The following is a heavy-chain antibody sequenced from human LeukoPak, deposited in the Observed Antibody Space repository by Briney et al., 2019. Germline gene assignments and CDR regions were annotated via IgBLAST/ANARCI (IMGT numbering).Heavy chain of an antibody. D-gene: IGHD3-22*01. V-gene: IGHV1-18*01. CDR2: ISAYNGNT. J-gene: IGHJ4*02. CDR1: GYTFTSYG. Sequence: ASVRVSCKASGYTFTSYGISWVRQAPGQGLEWMGWISAYNGNTNYAQKLQGRVTMTTDTSTSTAYVELRSLRSDDTAVYYCARDMYYYDSRTDYWGQGTLVTVSS. CDR3: ARDMYYYDSRTDY.